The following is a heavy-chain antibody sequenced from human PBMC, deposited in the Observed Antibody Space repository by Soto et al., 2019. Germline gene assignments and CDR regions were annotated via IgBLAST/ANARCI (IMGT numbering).Heavy chain of an antibody. D-gene: IGHD6-6*01. CDR3: ARGRAEYSFDY. CDR1: GGSFSGYH. J-gene: IGHJ4*02. V-gene: IGHV4-34*01. CDR2: INHSGST. Sequence: SETLSLTCAVYGGSFSGYHWSWIRQPPGKGLEWIGEINHSGSTNYNPSLKSRVTISVDTSKNQFSLKLSSVTAADTAVYYCARGRAEYSFDYWGQGTPVTVSS.